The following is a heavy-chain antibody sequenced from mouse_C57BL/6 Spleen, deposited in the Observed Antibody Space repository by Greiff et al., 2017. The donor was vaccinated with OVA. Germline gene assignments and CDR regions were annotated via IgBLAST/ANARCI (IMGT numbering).Heavy chain of an antibody. V-gene: IGHV5-16*01. CDR1: GFTFSDYY. Sequence: EVQLVESEGGLVQPGSSMKLSCTASGFTFSDYYMAWVRQVPEKGLEWVANINYDGSSTYYLDSLKSRFIISRDNAKNILYLQMSSLKSEDTATYYCARGGDYYGSYAMDYWGQGTSVTVSS. D-gene: IGHD1-1*01. CDR3: ARGGDYYGSYAMDY. CDR2: INYDGSST. J-gene: IGHJ4*01.